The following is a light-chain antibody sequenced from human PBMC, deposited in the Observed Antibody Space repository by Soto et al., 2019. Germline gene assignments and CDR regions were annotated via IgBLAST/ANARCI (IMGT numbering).Light chain of an antibody. CDR2: EVN. V-gene: IGLV2-8*01. J-gene: IGLJ3*02. Sequence: QSALTQPPSASGSPGQSVAISCSGTSGDVGGYNYVSWYQQHPGKAPKLIIYEVNNRPSGVPDRFSGSKSGNTASLTVSGLQAEDEADYYCSSYAGSGVFGGGTKLTVL. CDR3: SSYAGSGV. CDR1: SGDVGGYNY.